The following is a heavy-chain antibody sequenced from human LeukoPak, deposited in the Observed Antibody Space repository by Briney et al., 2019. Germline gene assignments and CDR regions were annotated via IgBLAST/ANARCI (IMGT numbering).Heavy chain of an antibody. Sequence: GGSLRLSCAASGFTFSSYGMHWVRQAPGKGLEWVAFIPYDGSNKYYADSVKGRFTISRDNSKNTLYLQMNSLRAEDTAVYYCARREVYFDYWGQGTPVTVSS. CDR2: IPYDGSNK. J-gene: IGHJ4*02. V-gene: IGHV3-30*02. D-gene: IGHD1-14*01. CDR1: GFTFSSYG. CDR3: ARREVYFDY.